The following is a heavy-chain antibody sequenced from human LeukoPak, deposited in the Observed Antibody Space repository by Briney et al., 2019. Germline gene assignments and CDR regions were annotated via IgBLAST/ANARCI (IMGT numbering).Heavy chain of an antibody. CDR3: ARDKNYYGMDV. Sequence: SETLSLTCTVSGGSISSYYWSWIRQPPGKGLEWIGYIYYSGSTNYNPSLKSRVTISVDTSKNQFSLKLSSVTAADTAVYHCARDKNYYGMDVWGQGTTVTVSS. CDR2: IYYSGST. J-gene: IGHJ6*02. V-gene: IGHV4-59*01. CDR1: GGSISSYY.